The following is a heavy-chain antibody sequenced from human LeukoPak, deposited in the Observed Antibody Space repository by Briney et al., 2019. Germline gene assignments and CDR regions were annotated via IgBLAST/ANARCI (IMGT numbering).Heavy chain of an antibody. Sequence: SETLSLTCTVSGGSISSGDYYWSWIRQPPGKGLEWIGYIYSSGSTYYNPSLKSRVTISVDTSKNQFSLKLSSVTAADTAVYYCARSDYYDSSGYFDYWGQGTLVTVSS. D-gene: IGHD3-22*01. CDR1: GGSISSGDYY. J-gene: IGHJ4*02. CDR2: IYSSGST. CDR3: ARSDYYDSSGYFDY. V-gene: IGHV4-30-4*01.